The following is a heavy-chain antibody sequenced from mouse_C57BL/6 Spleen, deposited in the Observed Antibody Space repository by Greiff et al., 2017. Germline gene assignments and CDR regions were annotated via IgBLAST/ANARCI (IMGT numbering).Heavy chain of an antibody. CDR2: ISYDGSN. CDR1: GYSITSGYY. V-gene: IGHV3-6*01. J-gene: IGHJ2*01. Sequence: EVKLQESGPGLVKPSQSLSLTCSVTGYSITSGYYWNWIRQFPGNKLEWMGYISYDGSNNYNPSLKNRIPITRDTSKNQFFLKLNSVTTEDTATYYCARDWDYFDYWGQGTTLTVSS. CDR3: ARDWDYFDY. D-gene: IGHD4-1*01.